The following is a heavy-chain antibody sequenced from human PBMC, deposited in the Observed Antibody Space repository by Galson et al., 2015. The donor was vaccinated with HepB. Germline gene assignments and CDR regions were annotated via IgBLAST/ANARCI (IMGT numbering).Heavy chain of an antibody. CDR2: INAGNGNT. CDR3: ARRVVTVGGDYFDY. V-gene: IGHV1-3*01. D-gene: IGHD2-15*01. CDR1: GYTFTSYA. Sequence: SVKVSCKASGYTFTSYAMHWVRQAPGQRLEWMGWINAGNGNTKYSQKFQGRVTTTRDTSASTAYMELSSLRSEDTAVYYCARRVVTVGGDYFDYWGQGTLVTVSS. J-gene: IGHJ4*02.